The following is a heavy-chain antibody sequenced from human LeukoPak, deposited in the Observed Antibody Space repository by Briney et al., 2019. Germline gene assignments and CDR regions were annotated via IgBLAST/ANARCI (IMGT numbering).Heavy chain of an antibody. V-gene: IGHV3-21*01. CDR2: ISSSNSYI. D-gene: IGHD3-10*01. CDR3: ARGPLRSDDYSYYYYMDV. J-gene: IGHJ6*03. CDR1: GFTFSIYT. Sequence: GGSLRLSCAASGFTFSIYTMNWVRQAPGKGLEWVSSISSSNSYIYYADSVKGRFTISRDNAKNSLYLQMNSLRAEDTAVYYCARGPLRSDDYSYYYYMDVGGKGPTVTVSS.